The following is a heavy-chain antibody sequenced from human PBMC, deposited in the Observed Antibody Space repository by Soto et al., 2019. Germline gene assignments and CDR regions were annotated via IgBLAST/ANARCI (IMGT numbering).Heavy chain of an antibody. CDR2: ISYDGSNK. Sequence: GGSLRLSCAASGFTFSSYGMHWVRQAPGKGLEWVAVISYDGSNKYYADSVKGRFTISRDNSKNTLYLQMNSLRAEDMDVYYCAKAFSDDFWSGPPGDAFDIWGQGTMVTVSS. CDR1: GFTFSSYG. J-gene: IGHJ3*02. CDR3: AKAFSDDFWSGPPGDAFDI. D-gene: IGHD3-3*01. V-gene: IGHV3-30*18.